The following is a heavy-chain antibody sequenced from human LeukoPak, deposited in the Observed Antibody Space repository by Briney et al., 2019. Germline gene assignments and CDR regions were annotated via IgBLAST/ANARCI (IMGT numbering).Heavy chain of an antibody. J-gene: IGHJ3*02. CDR3: ARVGDSDAFDI. V-gene: IGHV3-21*01. Sequence: GGSLRLSCAASGFTFSSYSMTWVRQAPGKGLEWVSSISSSSSYIYYADSVKGRFTISRDNAKNSLYLQMNSLRAEDTAVYYCARVGDSDAFDIWGQGTMVTVSS. CDR2: ISSSSSYI. CDR1: GFTFSSYS. D-gene: IGHD3-10*01.